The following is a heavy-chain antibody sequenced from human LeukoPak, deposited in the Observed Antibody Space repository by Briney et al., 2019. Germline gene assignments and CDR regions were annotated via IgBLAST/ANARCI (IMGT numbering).Heavy chain of an antibody. CDR2: ISGSGGST. Sequence: GGSLRLSCAASGFTFSSYAMSWVRQAPGKGLEWVSAISGSGGSTYYADSVKARFTISRDNSKNTLYLQMNSLRAEDTAVYYCAKRARREMATSTFYYWGQGTLVTVSS. J-gene: IGHJ4*02. V-gene: IGHV3-23*01. CDR3: AKRARREMATSTFYY. CDR1: GFTFSSYA. D-gene: IGHD5-24*01.